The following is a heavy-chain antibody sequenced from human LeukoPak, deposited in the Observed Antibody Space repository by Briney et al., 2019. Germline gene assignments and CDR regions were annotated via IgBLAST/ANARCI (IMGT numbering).Heavy chain of an antibody. J-gene: IGHJ5*02. CDR2: IYHSGST. Sequence: SGTLSLTCAVSGGSISSSNWWSWVRQPPGKGLEWIGGIYHSGSTNYNPSLKSRVTISVDKSKNQFSLKLSSVTAADTAVYYCARGASGIGGIRFDPWGQGTLVTVSS. V-gene: IGHV4-4*02. CDR1: GGSISSSNW. CDR3: ARGASGIGGIRFDP. D-gene: IGHD3-10*01.